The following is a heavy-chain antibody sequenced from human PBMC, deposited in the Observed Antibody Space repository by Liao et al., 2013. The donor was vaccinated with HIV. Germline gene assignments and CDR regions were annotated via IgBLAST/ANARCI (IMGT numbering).Heavy chain of an antibody. V-gene: IGHV4-34*02. CDR1: GGSFSDYY. Sequence: QVQLQQWGAGLLKPSETMSLTCAVYGGSFSDYYWTWIRQSPEKGLEWIGDINHGGNTNYNPSLKSRVTISVDTSKKQFSLLLTSVTAADTAVYYCARGASRMATIKGRFDSWGQGTLVSVSS. CDR2: INHGGNT. CDR3: ARGASRMATIKGRFDS. J-gene: IGHJ4*02. D-gene: IGHD5-24*01.